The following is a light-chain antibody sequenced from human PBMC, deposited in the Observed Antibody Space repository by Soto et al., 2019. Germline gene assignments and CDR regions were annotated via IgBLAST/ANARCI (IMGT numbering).Light chain of an antibody. CDR3: QQRHMWPLT. J-gene: IGKJ5*01. CDR2: DAY. Sequence: EVVLTQSPVTLSLSPGERATLSCRASQSFRGLLAWYQQKPGQAPRLLIYDAYNRATGIPPRFSGSGSGTDFTLTISSLEHEDSVFYYCQQRHMWPLTFGQGTRLEIK. CDR1: QSFRGL. V-gene: IGKV3-11*01.